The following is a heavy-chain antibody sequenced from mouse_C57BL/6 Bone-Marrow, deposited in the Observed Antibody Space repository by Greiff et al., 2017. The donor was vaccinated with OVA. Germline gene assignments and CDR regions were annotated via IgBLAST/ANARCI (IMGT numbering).Heavy chain of an antibody. CDR2: FSSGGSYT. V-gene: IGHV5-6*01. CDR1: GFTFSSYG. Sequence: EVKVVESGGDLVKPGGSLKLSCAASGFTFSSYGMSWVPQTPNRRLGWVATFSSGGSYTYYPDSVKGRFTISRDNAKNTLYLQMSSLKSEDTAMYYCARHGSSLDYWGQGTTLTVSS. J-gene: IGHJ2*01. D-gene: IGHD1-1*01. CDR3: ARHGSSLDY.